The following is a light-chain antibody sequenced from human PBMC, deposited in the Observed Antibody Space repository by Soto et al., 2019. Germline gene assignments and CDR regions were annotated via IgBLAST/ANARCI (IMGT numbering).Light chain of an antibody. Sequence: QSALTQPRSVSGSPGQSVTISCAGSSADVGGYDFVSWYKQHPGKAPKLIISDVSKRPSGVPDRFSGSKSGSTASLTISGLQAEDEADYYCSSYTSYTTLWVFGGGTKLTVL. V-gene: IGLV2-11*01. CDR2: DVS. CDR1: SADVGGYDF. CDR3: SSYTSYTTLWV. J-gene: IGLJ3*02.